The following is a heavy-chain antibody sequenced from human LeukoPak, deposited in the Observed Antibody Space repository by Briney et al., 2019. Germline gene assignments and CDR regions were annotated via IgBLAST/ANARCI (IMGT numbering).Heavy chain of an antibody. CDR1: GGSFSGYY. CDR2: INHSGST. Sequence: SETLSLTCAVYGGSFSGYYWSWIRQPPGKGLEWIEEINHSGSTNYNPSLKSRVTISVDTSKNQFSLKLSSVTAADTAVYYCARGRVGMDVWGQGTTVTVSS. CDR3: ARGRVGMDV. V-gene: IGHV4-34*01. J-gene: IGHJ6*02.